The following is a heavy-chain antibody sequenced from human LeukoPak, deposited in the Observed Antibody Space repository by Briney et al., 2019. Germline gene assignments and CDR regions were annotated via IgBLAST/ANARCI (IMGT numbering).Heavy chain of an antibody. V-gene: IGHV1-46*01. CDR3: ARSRLLLDY. CDR1: GFTFSSYW. Sequence: GGSLRLSCAASGFTFSSYWMHWVRQAPGKGLVWMGIINPIGGSTSYAQKFQGRVTMTGDTSTSTVYMELSSLRSEDTAVYYCARSRLLLDYWGQGTLVTVSS. J-gene: IGHJ4*02. D-gene: IGHD2-21*02. CDR2: INPIGGST.